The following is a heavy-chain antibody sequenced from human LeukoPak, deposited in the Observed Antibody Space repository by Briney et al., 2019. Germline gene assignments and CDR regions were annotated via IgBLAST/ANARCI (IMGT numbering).Heavy chain of an antibody. CDR3: AKNNKQQLVLVMFVY. CDR1: GFTFNSYA. Sequence: GGSLRLSCAASGFTFNSYAMSWVRQAPGKGVEWVSAISGSGGSTYYADSVKGRFTISRDNSKNTLYLQMNSLRAEDTAVYYCAKNNKQQLVLVMFVYWGQGTLVTVSS. J-gene: IGHJ4*02. CDR2: ISGSGGST. D-gene: IGHD6-13*01. V-gene: IGHV3-23*01.